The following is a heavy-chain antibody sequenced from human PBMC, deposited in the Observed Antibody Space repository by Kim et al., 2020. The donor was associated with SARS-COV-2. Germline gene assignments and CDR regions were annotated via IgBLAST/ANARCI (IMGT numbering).Heavy chain of an antibody. CDR1: GGSISSYY. D-gene: IGHD2-15*01. CDR3: ARHTLWWRAFDI. V-gene: IGHV4-59*08. J-gene: IGHJ3*02. Sequence: SETLSLTCTVSGGSISSYYWSWIRQPPGKGLEWIGYIYYSGSTNYNPSLKSRVTISVDTSKNQFSLKLSSVTAADTAVYYCARHTLWWRAFDIWGQGTMVTVSS. CDR2: IYYSGST.